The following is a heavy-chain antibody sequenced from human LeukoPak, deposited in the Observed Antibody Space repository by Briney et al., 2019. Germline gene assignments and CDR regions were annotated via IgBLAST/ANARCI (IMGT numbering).Heavy chain of an antibody. J-gene: IGHJ5*02. CDR2: IYYSGST. Sequence: SETLSVTCTVSGGSISSYYWSWIRQPPGKGLEWMGYIYYSGSTNYNPSLKRRVTISVDTSKNQFSLKLSSVTAADTAVYYCARPLLRYFDWGPFDPWGHGTLVTVSS. CDR3: ARPLLRYFDWGPFDP. D-gene: IGHD3-9*01. CDR1: GGSISSYY. V-gene: IGHV4-59*08.